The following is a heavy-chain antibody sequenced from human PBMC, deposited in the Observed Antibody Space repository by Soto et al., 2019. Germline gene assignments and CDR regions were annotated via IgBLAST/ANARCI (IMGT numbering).Heavy chain of an antibody. V-gene: IGHV5-51*03. Sequence: EVQLVQSGAEVQKPGESLKIYCQGSGYSFTNYWIAWVRQMPGKGLEWMGIIYPGDSRTTYSPSFRGQVTISADRSINTDYLQCSSLKASDTAMYYCTRDLEYGGNSEALDIWGQGTLVTVSS. CDR2: IYPGDSRT. J-gene: IGHJ3*02. D-gene: IGHD2-21*02. CDR3: TRDLEYGGNSEALDI. CDR1: GYSFTNYW.